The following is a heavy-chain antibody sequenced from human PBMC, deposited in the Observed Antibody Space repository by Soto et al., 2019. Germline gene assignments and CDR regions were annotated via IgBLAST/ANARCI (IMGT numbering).Heavy chain of an antibody. Sequence: QITLKESGPTLVKPTQTLTLTCTFSGFSLTTRGVGVGWIRQPPGKPLEWLALIYWDDDTRYSPSLKSRLAITKPTSQIPVLLTMSTIAPADTGTYFCAHTTTTVTSWFAPCGQGTLVTVSS. CDR3: AHTTTTVTSWFAP. CDR1: GFSLTTRGVG. D-gene: IGHD4-17*01. CDR2: IYWDDDT. V-gene: IGHV2-5*02. J-gene: IGHJ5*02.